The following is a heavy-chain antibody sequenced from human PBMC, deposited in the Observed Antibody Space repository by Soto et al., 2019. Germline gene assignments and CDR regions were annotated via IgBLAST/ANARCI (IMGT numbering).Heavy chain of an antibody. J-gene: IGHJ6*02. D-gene: IGHD1-26*01. CDR3: ARGGVGAGGYGMDV. CDR1: GYTFTGYY. CDR2: INRISGGT. V-gene: IGHV1-2*02. Sequence: QVQLVQSGAEVKKPGASVKVSCKASGYTFTGYYMHWVRQAPGQGLEWMGWINRISGGTKYAQKFEGRVTMTRDTSISTASMELGRLRSDDTAGYDCARGGVGAGGYGMDVWGQGTTVTVSS.